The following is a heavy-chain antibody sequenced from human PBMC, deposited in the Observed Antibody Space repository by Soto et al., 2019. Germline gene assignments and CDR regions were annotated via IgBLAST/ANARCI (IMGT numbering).Heavy chain of an antibody. V-gene: IGHV3-48*03. CDR1: GFTFSSYE. CDR2: ISSSGSTI. J-gene: IGHJ6*02. CDR3: ARGWVAVAVRMDV. D-gene: IGHD6-19*01. Sequence: PRLCCAASGFTFSSYEMNWVRQAPGKGLEWVSYISSSGSTIYYADSVKGRFTISRDNAKNSLYLQMNSLRAEDTAVYYCARGWVAVAVRMDVWGQGXTVTVYS.